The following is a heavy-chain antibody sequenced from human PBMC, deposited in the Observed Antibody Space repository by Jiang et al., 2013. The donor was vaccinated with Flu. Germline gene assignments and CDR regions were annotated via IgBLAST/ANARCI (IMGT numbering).Heavy chain of an antibody. CDR1: FSDHF. Sequence: FSDHFMDWVRQAPGKGLEWIGRSRDKANGYSTEYAASVKGRFTISRDDSNNAVFLQMNSLKIEDTAVYYCARMVTWHNSGWAVFDYWGPGTLVTVSS. V-gene: IGHV3-72*01. CDR2: SRDKANGYST. D-gene: IGHD6-19*01. J-gene: IGHJ4*02. CDR3: ARMVTWHNSGWAVFDY.